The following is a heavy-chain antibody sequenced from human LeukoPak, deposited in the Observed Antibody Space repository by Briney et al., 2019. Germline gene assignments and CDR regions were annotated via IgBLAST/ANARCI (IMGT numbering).Heavy chain of an antibody. V-gene: IGHV4-38-2*02. Sequence: SETLSLTCTVSSYSISSGYYWGWIRQPPGKGLEWIGSIYHSGSTYYNPSLKSRVTISVDTSKNQFSLKLSSVTAADTAVYYCARGNLHYDYVWGSYRPYYFDYWGQGTLVTVSS. CDR2: IYHSGST. J-gene: IGHJ4*02. D-gene: IGHD3-16*02. CDR1: SYSISSGYY. CDR3: ARGNLHYDYVWGSYRPYYFDY.